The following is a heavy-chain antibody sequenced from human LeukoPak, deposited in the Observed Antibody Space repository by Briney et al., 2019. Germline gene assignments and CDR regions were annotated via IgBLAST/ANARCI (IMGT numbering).Heavy chain of an antibody. Sequence: PGGSLRLSCTASGFTFSTYSMNWVRQAPGRGLEWVSYISGSSSSSDGGGTHYADSVKGRFTISRDNAKNSLYLQMNSLRADDTAVYYCARSGSYVHYWGQGTLVTVSS. CDR3: ARSGSYVHY. D-gene: IGHD1-26*01. CDR2: ISGSSSSSDGGGT. V-gene: IGHV3-48*04. CDR1: GFTFSTYS. J-gene: IGHJ4*02.